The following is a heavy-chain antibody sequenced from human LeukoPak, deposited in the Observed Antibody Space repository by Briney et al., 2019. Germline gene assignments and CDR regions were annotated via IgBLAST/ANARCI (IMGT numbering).Heavy chain of an antibody. V-gene: IGHV3-23*01. CDR2: ISGSGGTT. D-gene: IGHD7-27*01. CDR1: GFTFSTYV. J-gene: IGHJ4*02. CDR3: AKENWALVY. Sequence: GGSLRLLYAASGFTFSTYVMTRVRQVPGKGLEWVSEISGSGGTTYYADSVKGRFTISRDNSKNTVSLQMNSLRAEDTAVYYCAKENWALVYWGQGTLVTVSS.